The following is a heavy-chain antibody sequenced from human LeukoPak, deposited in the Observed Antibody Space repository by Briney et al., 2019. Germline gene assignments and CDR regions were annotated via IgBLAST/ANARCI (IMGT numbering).Heavy chain of an antibody. J-gene: IGHJ4*02. CDR1: GGSLRSSNYY. V-gene: IGHV4-39*01. CDR3: ARRASMGSWYFFDY. CDR2: IYYSGST. D-gene: IGHD6-6*01. Sequence: TSETLSLTCTVSGGSLRSSNYYWGWIRQPPGKGLEWIGSIYYSGSTYYNPSLKSRVTISVDTSKNEFSLKLSSVTAADTAVYYCARRASMGSWYFFDYWGQGTLVTVSS.